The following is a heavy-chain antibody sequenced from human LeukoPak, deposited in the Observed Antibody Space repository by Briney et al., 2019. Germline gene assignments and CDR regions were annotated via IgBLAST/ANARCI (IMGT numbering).Heavy chain of an antibody. CDR1: GDSISTYY. CDR2: IYSSGNT. D-gene: IGHD1-26*01. CDR3: ARLRWQLVGPYFDY. Sequence: SETLSLTCSFFGDSISTYYWSWIRQSPGKGLEWIGHIYSSGNTDYNSSLKSRVTISVDTSKSQFSLRLSSVTATDTAVYYCARLRWQLVGPYFDYWGQGILVTVSS. V-gene: IGHV4-59*01. J-gene: IGHJ4*02.